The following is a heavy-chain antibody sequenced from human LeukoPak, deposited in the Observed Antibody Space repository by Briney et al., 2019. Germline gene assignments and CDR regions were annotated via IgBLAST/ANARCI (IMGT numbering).Heavy chain of an antibody. CDR1: GFTFSSYA. V-gene: IGHV3-23*01. Sequence: GGSLRLSCAASGFTFSSYAMSWVRQAPGKGLEWVSAISGSGGNTYYADSVKGRFTISRDNSKNTLYLQMNSLRAEDTALYYCATSTVAKYDYWGQGTLVAVSS. CDR2: ISGSGGNT. CDR3: ATSTVAKYDY. J-gene: IGHJ4*02. D-gene: IGHD4-11*01.